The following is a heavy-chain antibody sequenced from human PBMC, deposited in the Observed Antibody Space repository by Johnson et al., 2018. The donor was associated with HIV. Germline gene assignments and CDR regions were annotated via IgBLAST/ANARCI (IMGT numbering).Heavy chain of an antibody. J-gene: IGHJ3*02. CDR2: ISFDGSNK. CDR1: GFTFNKFA. CDR3: VREGYSSSSDAFDI. V-gene: IGHV3-30*09. D-gene: IGHD6-6*01. Sequence: QVVASGGGVVQPGRSLTLSCAASGFTFNKFAMHWVRQAPGKGLEWLAFISFDGSNKYFGDSVEGRFDISRENSKNSHYLHINSLRPEDTAIYYCVREGYSSSSDAFDIWGQGTMVTVSS.